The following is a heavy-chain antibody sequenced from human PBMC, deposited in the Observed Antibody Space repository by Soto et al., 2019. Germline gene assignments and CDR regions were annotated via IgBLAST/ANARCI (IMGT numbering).Heavy chain of an antibody. D-gene: IGHD4-17*01. CDR3: ARDHGDYLDY. CDR1: GFTFSSYG. Sequence: GGSLRLSGEASGFTFSSYGMHWVRQAPGKGLEWVAVIWYDGSNKYYADSVKGRFTISRDNSKNTLYLQMNSLRAEDTAVYYCARDHGDYLDYWGQGTLVTVSS. J-gene: IGHJ4*02. CDR2: IWYDGSNK. V-gene: IGHV3-33*01.